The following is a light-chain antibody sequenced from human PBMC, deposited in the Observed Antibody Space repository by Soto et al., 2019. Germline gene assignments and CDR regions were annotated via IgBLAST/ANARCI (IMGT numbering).Light chain of an antibody. Sequence: QSVLTQPPSMSGAPGQRVTISCTGSSSNIGPDYDVHWYQQLPGTAPQLLIYGNSIRPSGVPDRFSCSKSGTSASLAITGLQAEDEADYYCQSYDSSLSGSWVFGGGTKVTVL. CDR1: SSNIGPDYD. J-gene: IGLJ3*02. CDR2: GNS. CDR3: QSYDSSLSGSWV. V-gene: IGLV1-40*01.